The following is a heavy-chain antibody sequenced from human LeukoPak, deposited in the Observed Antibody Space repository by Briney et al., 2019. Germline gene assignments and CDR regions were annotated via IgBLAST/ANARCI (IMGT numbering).Heavy chain of an antibody. V-gene: IGHV3-21*01. CDR3: ARGRGMIRPTGRFDP. J-gene: IGHJ5*02. CDR1: GFTFSSYS. Sequence: GGSLRLSCAASGFTFSSYSMNWVRQAPGKGLEWVSSISSSSSYIYYADSVKGRFTISRDNAKNSLYLQMNSLRAEDTAVYHCARGRGMIRPTGRFDPWGQGTLVTVSS. D-gene: IGHD3-22*01. CDR2: ISSSSSYI.